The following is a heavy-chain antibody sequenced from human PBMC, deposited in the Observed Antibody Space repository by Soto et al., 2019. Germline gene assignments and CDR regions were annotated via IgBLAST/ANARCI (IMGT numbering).Heavy chain of an antibody. J-gene: IGHJ4*02. D-gene: IGHD3-10*01. Sequence: QVQLVESWGGVVQPERSLRLSCTASGFTFSSYGMHWVRQAPGKGLEWVALISYDGSNKYYADSMRGRFTISRDNSKNTLYLQMNSLRAEDTAVYYCAKEKFGVGYYGSGSYLSFDYWGRGTLVTVSS. CDR3: AKEKFGVGYYGSGSYLSFDY. CDR2: ISYDGSNK. CDR1: GFTFSSYG. V-gene: IGHV3-30*18.